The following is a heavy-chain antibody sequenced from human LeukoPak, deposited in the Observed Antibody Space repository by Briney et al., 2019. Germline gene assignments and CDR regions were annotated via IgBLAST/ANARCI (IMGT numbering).Heavy chain of an antibody. J-gene: IGHJ6*03. CDR1: GGSIGTYY. Sequence: ETLSLTCTVSGGSIGTYYWSWIRQSPGKGLEWIGYIYVTGSTRYNPYLQSRVTISVDTSRNQFFLKMSSVTAADTAVYYCARHIGGGIEDMDVWGKGTKVTVSS. CDR3: ARHIGGGIEDMDV. V-gene: IGHV4-59*08. D-gene: IGHD3-16*02. CDR2: IYVTGST.